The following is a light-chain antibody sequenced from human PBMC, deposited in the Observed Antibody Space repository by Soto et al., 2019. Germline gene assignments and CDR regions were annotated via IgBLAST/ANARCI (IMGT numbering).Light chain of an antibody. Sequence: DIQMTQSPSSLSASVGDRVSITCRASQGISNYLGCYQQKPGKVPKLLMYGASTLQSGAPSRFSGSGSGTDFTLTISSLQPEDVATYYCQKYNSAPLTFGGGTKVEIK. V-gene: IGKV1-27*01. CDR3: QKYNSAPLT. CDR2: GAS. CDR1: QGISNY. J-gene: IGKJ4*01.